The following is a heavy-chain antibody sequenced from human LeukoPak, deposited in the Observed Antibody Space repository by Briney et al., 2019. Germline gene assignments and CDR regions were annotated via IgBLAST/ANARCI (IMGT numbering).Heavy chain of an antibody. V-gene: IGHV4-61*02. Sequence: SQTLSLTCTVSGGSISSGSYYWSWIRQPAGKGLEWIGRMYTSGSTYYNPSLKSRVTISVDTSKNQFSLKLSSVTAADTAVYYCARITKYSSGWYGVRAPNWFDPWGQGTLVTVSS. CDR3: ARITKYSSGWYGVRAPNWFDP. CDR1: GGSISSGSYY. D-gene: IGHD6-19*01. J-gene: IGHJ5*02. CDR2: MYTSGST.